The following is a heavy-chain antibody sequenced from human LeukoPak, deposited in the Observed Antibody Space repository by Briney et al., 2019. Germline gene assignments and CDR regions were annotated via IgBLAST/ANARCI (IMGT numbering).Heavy chain of an antibody. CDR1: GGSFSGYY. D-gene: IGHD2-2*01. CDR3: ARVYCSSTSCPIGGNAFDI. CDR2: INHSGST. Sequence: PETLSLTCAVYGGSFSGYYWSWIRQPPGKGLEWIGEINHSGSTNYNPSLKSRVTISVDTSKNQFSLKLSSVTAADTAVYYCARVYCSSTSCPIGGNAFDIWGQGTMVTVSS. J-gene: IGHJ3*02. V-gene: IGHV4-34*01.